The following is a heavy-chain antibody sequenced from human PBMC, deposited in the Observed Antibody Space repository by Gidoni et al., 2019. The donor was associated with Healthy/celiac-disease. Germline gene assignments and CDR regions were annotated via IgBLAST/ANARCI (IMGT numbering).Heavy chain of an antibody. J-gene: IGHJ4*02. CDR3: ARDAEDGYNLYYFDY. V-gene: IGHV3-48*02. D-gene: IGHD5-12*01. CDR1: GFTFSSYS. CDR2: ISSSSSTI. Sequence: EVQLVESGGGLVQPGGSLRLACTASGFTFSSYSMNWVRQAPGKGLEWVSYISSSSSTIYYADSVKGRFTISRDNAKNSLYLQMNSLRDEDTAVYYCARDAEDGYNLYYFDYWGQGTLVTVSS.